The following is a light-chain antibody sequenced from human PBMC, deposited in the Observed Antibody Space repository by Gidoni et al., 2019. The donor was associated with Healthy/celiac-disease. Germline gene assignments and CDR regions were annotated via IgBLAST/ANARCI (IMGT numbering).Light chain of an antibody. J-gene: IGKJ3*01. V-gene: IGKV3-11*01. CDR3: QQRSNWPPFT. Sequence: EIVLTQSPATLSLSPGERATLSCRASQSVSSYLAWYQQKPGQAPRLLIYDASNRATGIPARFSGSGSGTDFTLTISSLEPEDFAVYYCQQRSNWPPFTFXLXTKVDIK. CDR1: QSVSSY. CDR2: DAS.